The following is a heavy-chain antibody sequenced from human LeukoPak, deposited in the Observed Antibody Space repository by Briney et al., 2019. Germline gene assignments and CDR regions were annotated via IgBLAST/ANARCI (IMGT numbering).Heavy chain of an antibody. J-gene: IGHJ1*01. CDR2: IRLDGVTT. Sequence: GGSLRLSCAASGFTFSTYGMHWVRQAPGKGLEWVAFIRLDGVTTYHADSMKGRFTISRDNSKNTLYLQMNSLRTEDTAMYYCAKGYDTRHWGQGTLVIVSS. CDR1: GFTFSTYG. D-gene: IGHD3-9*01. V-gene: IGHV3-30*02. CDR3: AKGYDTRH.